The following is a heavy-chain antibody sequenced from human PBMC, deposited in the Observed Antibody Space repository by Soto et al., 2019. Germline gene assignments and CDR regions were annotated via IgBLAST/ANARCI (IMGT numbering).Heavy chain of an antibody. D-gene: IGHD1-26*01. J-gene: IGHJ4*02. CDR1: GFTFSDHY. CDR3: TRDGSGGSYYRRFDY. Sequence: GGSLRLSCAASGFTFSDHYMEWVRQAPGKGLEWVARSRNKANSYTTEYAASVKGRFTISRDDSKKSLYLQMNSLKTEDTAVYYCTRDGSGGSYYRRFDYWGQGT. V-gene: IGHV3-72*01. CDR2: SRNKANSYTT.